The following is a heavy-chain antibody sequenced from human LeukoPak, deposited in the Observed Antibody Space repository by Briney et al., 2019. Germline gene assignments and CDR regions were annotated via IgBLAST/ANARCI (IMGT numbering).Heavy chain of an antibody. CDR1: GFTFSSYS. D-gene: IGHD3-3*01. V-gene: IGHV3-7*01. Sequence: GGSLRLSCAASGFTFSSYSIHWVRQAPGKGLEWVANIKNDGSEKNYVDSVKGRFTISRDNVKKSLYLQMNNLRPEDTAVYHCLVFLGRGQGNLVTVSS. J-gene: IGHJ4*02. CDR3: LVFLG. CDR2: IKNDGSEK.